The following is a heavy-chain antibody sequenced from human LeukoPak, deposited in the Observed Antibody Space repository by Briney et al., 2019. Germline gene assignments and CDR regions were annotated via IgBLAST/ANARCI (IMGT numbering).Heavy chain of an antibody. CDR3: TRDSANYHFAY. CDR1: GFTVKDNF. Sequence: PGGSLRLSCAASGFTVKDNFMSWVRQAPGKGLEWVSVLYSGGATYYADSVKGRFTNSRDNSKNIVFLQMNDLRTEDTAFYYCTRDSANYHFAYWGQGALVTVSS. V-gene: IGHV3-66*01. CDR2: LYSGGAT. D-gene: IGHD4/OR15-4a*01. J-gene: IGHJ4*02.